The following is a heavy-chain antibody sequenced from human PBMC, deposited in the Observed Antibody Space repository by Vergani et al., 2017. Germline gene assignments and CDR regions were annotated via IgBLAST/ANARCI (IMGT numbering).Heavy chain of an antibody. CDR2: IIPILGTA. CDR1: GGTFSSYA. J-gene: IGHJ4*02. CDR3: ARAERRSGYSSGWLNYFDY. V-gene: IGHV1-69*11. D-gene: IGHD6-19*01. Sequence: QVQLVQSGAEVKKPGSSVKVSCKASGGTFSSYAISWVRQAPGQGLEWMGRIIPILGTANYAQKFQGRVTITADESTSTAYMELSSLRSEDTAVYYCARAERRSGYSSGWLNYFDYWGQGTLVTVSS.